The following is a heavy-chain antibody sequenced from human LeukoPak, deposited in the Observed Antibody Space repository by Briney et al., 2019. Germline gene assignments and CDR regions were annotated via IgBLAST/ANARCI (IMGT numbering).Heavy chain of an antibody. CDR2: ISGSSNYI. CDR3: ARDAYGSSVDY. Sequence: GGSLRLSCAASGFTFSSYTMNWVRQAPGKGLEWVSSISGSSNYIYYADSVKGRFTISRDNAKNSLYLQMNSLRAEDTAVYYCARDAYGSSVDYWGQGTLVTVSS. V-gene: IGHV3-21*01. D-gene: IGHD1-26*01. CDR1: GFTFSSYT. J-gene: IGHJ4*02.